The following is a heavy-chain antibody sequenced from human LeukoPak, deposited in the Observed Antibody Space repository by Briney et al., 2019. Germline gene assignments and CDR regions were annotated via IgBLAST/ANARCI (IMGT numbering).Heavy chain of an antibody. CDR2: INPNSGGA. CDR1: GYTFTGYY. D-gene: IGHD2-15*01. Sequence: ASVKVSCKASGYTFTGYYMHWVRHAPGKGLEWMGWINPNSGGANYAQKFQGWVTMTRDTSISTAYMELSRLITADTAVYYYARTYCSGGSCYSGAFDIWGQGTMVTVSS. CDR3: ARTYCSGGSCYSGAFDI. J-gene: IGHJ3*02. V-gene: IGHV1-2*04.